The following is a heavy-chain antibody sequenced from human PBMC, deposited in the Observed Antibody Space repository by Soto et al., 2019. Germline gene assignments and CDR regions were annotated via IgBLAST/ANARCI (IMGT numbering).Heavy chain of an antibody. CDR1: GFTFSSYA. J-gene: IGHJ4*02. CDR2: ISHDGSNK. CDR3: ASVTLYYDILTGPFDY. Sequence: GGSLRLSCAASGFTFSSYAMHWVRQAPCKGLEWVAVISHDGSNKYYADSVKGRFTISRDNSKNTLYLQMNSLRAEDTAVYYCASVTLYYDILTGPFDYWGQGTLVTVSS. D-gene: IGHD3-9*01. V-gene: IGHV3-30-3*01.